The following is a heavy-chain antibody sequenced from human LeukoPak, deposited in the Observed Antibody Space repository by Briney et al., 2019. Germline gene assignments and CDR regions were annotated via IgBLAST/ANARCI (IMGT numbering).Heavy chain of an antibody. CDR3: AKSNGYGLVDI. Sequence: PSETLSLTCAVSGVSISSTHWWSWVRQPPGKGLEWIGEIYHSGTTNYSPSLRSRVTISLDTSRNQFSLKLNSVTAADTAVYYCAKSNGYGLVDIWGQGTMVTVSS. CDR2: IYHSGTT. CDR1: GVSISSTHW. V-gene: IGHV4-4*02. J-gene: IGHJ3*02. D-gene: IGHD3-10*01.